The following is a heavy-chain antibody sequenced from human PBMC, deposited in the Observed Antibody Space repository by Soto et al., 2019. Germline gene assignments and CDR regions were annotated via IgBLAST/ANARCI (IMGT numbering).Heavy chain of an antibody. J-gene: IGHJ4*02. D-gene: IGHD1-1*01. Sequence: QVHLVQSGAEVKRPGASVKVSCKGSGYTFTSYGITWVRQAPGQGLEWMGWISAHNGNTDYAQRLQGRVNVTRDTSTSTAYMELRSLRSDDTAVYYCARGRYGDYGGQGALVTVSS. CDR2: ISAHNGNT. CDR1: GYTFTSYG. V-gene: IGHV1-18*01. CDR3: ARGRYGDY.